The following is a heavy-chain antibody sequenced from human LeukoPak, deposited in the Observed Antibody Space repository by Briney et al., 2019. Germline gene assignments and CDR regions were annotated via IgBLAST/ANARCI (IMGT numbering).Heavy chain of an antibody. V-gene: IGHV4-34*01. CDR1: GGSFSGYY. J-gene: IGHJ6*03. CDR2: INHSGST. Sequence: SETLSLTCAVYGGSFSGYYWSWIRQPPGKGLEWIGEINHSGSTNYNPSLKSRVTISVDTAKKQFCLKRRSVTAAETAVYYCGRGLGSMVRGETMNYYYMDVWGKGTTVTVSS. D-gene: IGHD3-10*01. CDR3: GRGLGSMVRGETMNYYYMDV.